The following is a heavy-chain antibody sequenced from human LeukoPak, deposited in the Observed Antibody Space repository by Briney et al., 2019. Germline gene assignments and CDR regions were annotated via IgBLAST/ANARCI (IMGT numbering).Heavy chain of an antibody. V-gene: IGHV4-39*07. D-gene: IGHD6-13*01. CDR2: INHSGST. CDR1: GGSISKSSYY. CDR3: ARGGGYSSSWYPATYLRRMAYGMDV. Sequence: SETLSLTCTVSGGSISKSSYYWGWIRQPPGKGLEWIGEINHSGSTNYNPSLKSRVTISVDTSKNQFSLKLSSVTAADTAVYYCARGGGYSSSWYPATYLRRMAYGMDVWGQGTTVTVSS. J-gene: IGHJ6*02.